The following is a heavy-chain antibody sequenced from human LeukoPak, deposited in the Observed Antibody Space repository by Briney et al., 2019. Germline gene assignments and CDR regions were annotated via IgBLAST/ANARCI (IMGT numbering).Heavy chain of an antibody. CDR3: AKGVGYSVFKALDY. CDR1: GGSISSSSYY. Sequence: SETLSLTCTVSGGSISSSSYYWGWIRQPPGKGLEWIGSIYYSGSTYYNPSLKSRVTISVDTSKNQFSLKLSSVTAADTAVYYCAKGVGYSVFKALDYWGQGTLVTVSS. V-gene: IGHV4-39*01. CDR2: IYYSGST. J-gene: IGHJ4*02. D-gene: IGHD2-15*01.